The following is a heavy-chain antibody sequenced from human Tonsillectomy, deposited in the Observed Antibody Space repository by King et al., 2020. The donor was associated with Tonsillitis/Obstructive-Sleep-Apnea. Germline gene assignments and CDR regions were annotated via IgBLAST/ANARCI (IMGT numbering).Heavy chain of an antibody. CDR1: GDSVSSNSAA. CDR2: TYYRSKWYN. V-gene: IGHV6-1*01. J-gene: IGHJ3*02. CDR3: ARDGTCYYYDSSGYYYSSGAFDI. D-gene: IGHD3-22*01. Sequence: VQLQQSGPGLVKPSQTLSLTCAISGDSVSSNSAAWNWIRQSPSRGLEWLGRTYYRSKWYNDYAVSVKSRITINPDTSKNQFSLQLNSVTPEDTAVYYCARDGTCYYYDSSGYYYSSGAFDIWGQGTMVTVSS.